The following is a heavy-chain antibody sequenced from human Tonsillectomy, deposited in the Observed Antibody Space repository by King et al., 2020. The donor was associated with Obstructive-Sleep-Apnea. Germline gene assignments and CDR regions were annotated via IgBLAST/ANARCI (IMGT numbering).Heavy chain of an antibody. Sequence: QLVQSGAEVKKPGESLRISCKGSGYSFTSYWISWVRQMPGKGLEWMVRIDPSDSYTNYSPSFQGHVTISADKSISTAYLQWSSLKASDTAMYYCARHSSSSAPSPDWFDPWGQGTLVTVSS. CDR1: GYSFTSYW. D-gene: IGHD6-6*01. CDR2: IDPSDSYT. CDR3: ARHSSSSAPSPDWFDP. V-gene: IGHV5-10-1*01. J-gene: IGHJ5*02.